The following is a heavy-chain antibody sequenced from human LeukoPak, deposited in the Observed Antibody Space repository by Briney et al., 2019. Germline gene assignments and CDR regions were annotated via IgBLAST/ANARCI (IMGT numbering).Heavy chain of an antibody. CDR2: IKQDGSET. CDR3: AGGQGYLIEL. D-gene: IGHD2-15*01. Sequence: PGGSLRLSCAVSGFSVSNNYMNWVRQAPGKGLEWVAIIKQDGSETQYVDSVKGRLTISRDNAQNSLYLQINNLRAEDTAVYYCAGGQGYLIELWGQGTLVTVSS. J-gene: IGHJ4*02. V-gene: IGHV3-7*01. CDR1: GFSVSNNY.